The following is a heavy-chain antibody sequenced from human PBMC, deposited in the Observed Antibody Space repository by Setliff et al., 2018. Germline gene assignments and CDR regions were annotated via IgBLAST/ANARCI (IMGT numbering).Heavy chain of an antibody. V-gene: IGHV3-74*01. CDR2: VNSDGSST. J-gene: IGHJ3*02. CDR3: AREMEAAGQRAFDI. Sequence: PGGSLRLSCAASGFTVSSNYMSWVRQAPGKGLVWVSRVNSDGSSTTYADSVKGRFTMSRDNANNALYLQMNSLTAEDTAVYYCAREMEAAGQRAFDIWGQGTMVTVSS. CDR1: GFTVSSNY. D-gene: IGHD6-13*01.